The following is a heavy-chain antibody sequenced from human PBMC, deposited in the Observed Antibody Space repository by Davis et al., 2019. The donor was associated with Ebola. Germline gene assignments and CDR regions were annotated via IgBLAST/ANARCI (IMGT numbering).Heavy chain of an antibody. V-gene: IGHV3-11*01. Sequence: PGGSLRLSCAGSGFTFSDFYMSWIRQVPGKGLEWVSYISSSGRNIHYADSVRGRFTTSRDNAKNSLYLQMDSLRVEDTAVYYCARDRRGLRLPFEFWGQGTLVTVSP. CDR1: GFTFSDFY. D-gene: IGHD5-12*01. J-gene: IGHJ4*02. CDR3: ARDRRGLRLPFEF. CDR2: ISSSGRNI.